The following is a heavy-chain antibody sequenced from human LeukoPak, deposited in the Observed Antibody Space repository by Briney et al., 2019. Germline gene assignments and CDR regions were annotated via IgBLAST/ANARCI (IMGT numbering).Heavy chain of an antibody. CDR3: ASFKVDYYDSSGYED. V-gene: IGHV1-18*01. J-gene: IGHJ4*02. D-gene: IGHD3-22*01. CDR2: ISAYSGNT. CDR1: GYTFTSYG. Sequence: RRASVKVSCKASGYTFTSYGISWVRQAPGQGLEWMGWISAYSGNTNYAQKLQGRVTMTTDTSTSTAYMELRSLRSDDTAVYYCASFKVDYYDSSGYEDWGQGTLVTVSS.